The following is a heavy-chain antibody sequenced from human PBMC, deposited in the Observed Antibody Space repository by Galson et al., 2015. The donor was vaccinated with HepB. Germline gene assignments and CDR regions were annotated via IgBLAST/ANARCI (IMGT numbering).Heavy chain of an antibody. CDR3: ARDWYCSSTSCYGGWFDP. Sequence: SLRLSCAASGFTFTTYWMSWARQAPGKGLEWVANIKQDGSDKYYVDSVKGRFTISRDNAKNSLYLQMNSLRAEDTAVYYCARDWYCSSTSCYGGWFDPWGQGTLVTVSS. CDR2: IKQDGSDK. D-gene: IGHD2-2*01. J-gene: IGHJ5*02. CDR1: GFTFTTYW. V-gene: IGHV3-7*03.